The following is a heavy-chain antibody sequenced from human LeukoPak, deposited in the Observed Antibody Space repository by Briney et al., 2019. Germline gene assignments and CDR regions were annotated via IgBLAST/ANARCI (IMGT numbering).Heavy chain of an antibody. D-gene: IGHD6-13*01. CDR2: LSGRGGST. V-gene: IGHV3-23*01. CDR3: AKDPEAAAGLEYFQH. CDR1: GFTFSSCA. J-gene: IGHJ1*01. Sequence: GGSLRLSCAASGFTFSSCAMSWVRQAPGKGLEWVSALSGRGGSTYYADSVKGRFTISRDNSKNTLYLQMNSLRAEDTALYYCAKDPEAAAGLEYFQHWGQGTLVTVSS.